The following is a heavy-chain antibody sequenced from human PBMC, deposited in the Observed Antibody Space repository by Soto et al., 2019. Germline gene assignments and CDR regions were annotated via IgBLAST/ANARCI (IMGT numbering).Heavy chain of an antibody. CDR1: GFSFSSYA. V-gene: IGHV3-23*01. CDR2: ISGSGGST. Sequence: GGSLRFSCAASGFSFSSYAMSWVRQAPGEGLEWVSAISGSGGSTYYVDSVKGRSTISRDNTKITLYLQMNSLRAEDTAVYYCAKEVQWELLGPFDYWGQGTLVTAAS. CDR3: AKEVQWELLGPFDY. J-gene: IGHJ4*02. D-gene: IGHD1-26*01.